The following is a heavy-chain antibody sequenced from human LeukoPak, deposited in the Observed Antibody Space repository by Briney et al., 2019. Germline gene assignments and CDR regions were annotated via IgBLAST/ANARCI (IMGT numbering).Heavy chain of an antibody. D-gene: IGHD2-15*01. CDR2: INPNSGGT. Sequence: ASVKVSCKASGYTFTGHYMHWVRQAPGQGLEWMGWINPNSGGTNYAQKFQGWVTMTRDTSIGTTYLGLSRLRYDDTAVYYCAREYSSSWFDSWGQGTLVTVSS. V-gene: IGHV1-2*04. CDR1: GYTFTGHY. CDR3: AREYSSSWFDS. J-gene: IGHJ5*01.